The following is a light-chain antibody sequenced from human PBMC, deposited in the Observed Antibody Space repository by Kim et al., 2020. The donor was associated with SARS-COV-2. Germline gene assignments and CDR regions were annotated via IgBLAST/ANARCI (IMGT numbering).Light chain of an antibody. CDR2: AAS. J-gene: IGKJ3*01. CDR1: QSISSH. Sequence: DIQMTQSPSSLSASVGDRVTITCRTTQSISSHLNWCQQKPGRAPKLLISAASTLQGGVPSRFSGSGSETDFTLTISSLQPDVFATYFCQQSYITPFTFGPGTKVDIK. V-gene: IGKV1-39*01. CDR3: QQSYITPFT.